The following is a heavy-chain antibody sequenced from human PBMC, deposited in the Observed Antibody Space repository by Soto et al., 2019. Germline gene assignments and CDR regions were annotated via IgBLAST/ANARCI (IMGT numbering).Heavy chain of an antibody. CDR1: GFTFSSSA. Sequence: EVQLLESGGGLVQPGGSLRLSCAASGFTFSSSAMSWVRQAPGKGLEWVSAIRGSGVSTYYADSLKGRFTISRVNSRNTLFLQMNSLRAEDTAVYYCAKDYSSSWYYYGMDVCGHGTTVTVS. CDR2: IRGSGVST. CDR3: AKDYSSSWYYYGMDV. D-gene: IGHD6-13*01. V-gene: IGHV3-23*01. J-gene: IGHJ6*02.